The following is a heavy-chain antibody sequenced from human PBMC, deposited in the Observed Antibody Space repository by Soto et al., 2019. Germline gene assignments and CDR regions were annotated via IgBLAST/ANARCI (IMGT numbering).Heavy chain of an antibody. D-gene: IGHD3-16*01. V-gene: IGHV4-31*03. CDR3: ARIWGLRLQLQARGMDV. J-gene: IGHJ6*02. CDR2: IYYSGST. Sequence: QVQLQESGPGLVKPSQTLSLTCTVSGGSISSGGYYWSWIRQHPGKGLEWIGYIYYSGSTYYNPSLKSRLTISVDTSKNQFALKLSSVTAADTAVYYCARIWGLRLQLQARGMDVWGQGTTVTVSS. CDR1: GGSISSGGYY.